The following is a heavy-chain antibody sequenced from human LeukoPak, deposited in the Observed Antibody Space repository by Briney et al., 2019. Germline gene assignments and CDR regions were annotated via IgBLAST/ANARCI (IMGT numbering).Heavy chain of an antibody. V-gene: IGHV3-53*05. Sequence: PGGSLRLSCAASGFTVSSNYMSWVRQAPGKGLEWVSVIYSGGSTYYADSVKGRFTISRDNSKNTLYLQMNSLRAEDTALYYCAKDIVASSSWTFDYWGQGTLVTVSS. CDR3: AKDIVASSSWTFDY. D-gene: IGHD6-13*01. CDR2: IYSGGST. J-gene: IGHJ4*02. CDR1: GFTVSSNY.